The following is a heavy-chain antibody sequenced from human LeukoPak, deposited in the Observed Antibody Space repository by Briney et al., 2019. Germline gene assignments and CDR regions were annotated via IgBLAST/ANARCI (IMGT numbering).Heavy chain of an antibody. CDR1: GGSFSGYY. CDR2: IYYSGST. D-gene: IGHD6-13*01. Sequence: PSETLSLTCAVYGGSFSGYYWSWIRQHPGKGLEWIGYIYYSGSTYYNPSLKSRVTISVDTSKNQFSLKLSSVTAADTAVYYCASGIAAAGTLPWFDPWGQGTLVTVSS. CDR3: ASGIAAAGTLPWFDP. J-gene: IGHJ5*02. V-gene: IGHV4-31*11.